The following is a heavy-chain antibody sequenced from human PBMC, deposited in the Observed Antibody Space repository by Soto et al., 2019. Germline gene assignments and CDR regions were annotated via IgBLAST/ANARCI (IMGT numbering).Heavy chain of an antibody. CDR3: AKDRFNGAFDI. D-gene: IGHD2-8*01. Sequence: EVQMLESGGGLVQPGGSLRLSCSVSGFTFSAHAMSWVRQAPGKGLEWVSTVSATAGSTDYADSVKGRFTITRDNSKNTLYLHMSSLRLEDTAIYYCAKDRFNGAFDIWGQGTMVPVSS. J-gene: IGHJ3*02. CDR1: GFTFSAHA. CDR2: VSATAGST. V-gene: IGHV3-23*01.